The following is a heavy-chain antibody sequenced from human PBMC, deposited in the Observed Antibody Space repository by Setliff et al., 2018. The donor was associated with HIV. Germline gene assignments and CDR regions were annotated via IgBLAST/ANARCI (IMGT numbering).Heavy chain of an antibody. J-gene: IGHJ5*02. CDR2: ILDGRVT. CDR1: GGSISSGDYY. CDR3: ARPHSGRGGGAYFDP. D-gene: IGHD6-19*01. V-gene: IGHV4-39*01. Sequence: SETLSLTCTVSGGSISSGDYYWNWIRQHPGKGLEWIGNILDGRVTFFNPSLRGRVTISVDASKNQVSLKLRSVTAADSAVYHCARPHSGRGGGAYFDPWGQGILVTVSS.